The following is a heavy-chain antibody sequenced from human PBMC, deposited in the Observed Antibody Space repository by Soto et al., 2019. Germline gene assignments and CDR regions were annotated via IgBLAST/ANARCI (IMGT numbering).Heavy chain of an antibody. CDR3: ARAPITIFGVVIIQPNDAFDI. CDR2: IIPIFGTA. Sequence: SVKVSCKASGGTFSSYAISWVRQAPGQGLEWMGGIIPIFGTANYAQKFQGRVTITADESTSTAYMELSSLRSEDTAVYYCARAPITIFGVVIIQPNDAFDIWGQGTMVTVSS. D-gene: IGHD3-3*01. J-gene: IGHJ3*02. CDR1: GGTFSSYA. V-gene: IGHV1-69*13.